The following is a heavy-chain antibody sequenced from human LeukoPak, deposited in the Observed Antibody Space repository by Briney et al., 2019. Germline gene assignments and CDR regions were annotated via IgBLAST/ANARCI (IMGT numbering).Heavy chain of an antibody. CDR3: ARAPTSLIGNY. J-gene: IGHJ4*02. D-gene: IGHD3-10*01. Sequence: TGGSLRLSCAASGFTFSSYWMHWVRQVPGRGLVWVSRVNSDGFSTSYADSVKGRFTISRDNAKNTLYLQMNSLRAEDTAVYYCARAPTSLIGNYWGQGTLVTVSS. V-gene: IGHV3-74*01. CDR1: GFTFSSYW. CDR2: VNSDGFST.